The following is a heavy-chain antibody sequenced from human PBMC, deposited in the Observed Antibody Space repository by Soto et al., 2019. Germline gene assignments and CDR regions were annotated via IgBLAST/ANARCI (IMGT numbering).Heavy chain of an antibody. CDR3: ARGGPTGGSYKYNWFDP. CDR1: GGSISSGDFY. D-gene: IGHD2-15*01. Sequence: SETLSLTCTVSGGSISSGDFYWSWIRQPPGRGLEWIGYISYSGSTYYNTSLKSRVTISVDTSKNQFSLKLNPVTAADTAVYYCARGGPTGGSYKYNWFDPWGQGTLVTVSS. J-gene: IGHJ5*02. V-gene: IGHV4-30-4*01. CDR2: ISYSGST.